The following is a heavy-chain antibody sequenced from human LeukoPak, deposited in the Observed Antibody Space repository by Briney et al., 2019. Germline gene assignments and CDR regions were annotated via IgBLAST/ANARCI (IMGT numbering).Heavy chain of an antibody. D-gene: IGHD3-10*01. V-gene: IGHV3-64D*06. J-gene: IGHJ4*02. CDR3: VKLFTYYYGSGSYPDY. CDR2: ISSNGGST. CDR1: GFTFSNYA. Sequence: PGGSLRLSRSASGFTFSNYAMFWVRQAPGKGLDYVSGISSNGGSTYYADSVMGRFTISRDNSKNTLYLQMSSLRAEDTAVYYCVKLFTYYYGSGSYPDYWGQGTLVTVSS.